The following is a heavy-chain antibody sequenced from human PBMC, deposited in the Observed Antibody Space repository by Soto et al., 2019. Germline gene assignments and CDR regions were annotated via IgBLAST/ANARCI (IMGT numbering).Heavy chain of an antibody. V-gene: IGHV3-64*01. D-gene: IGHD2-21*02. CDR3: ARVRVTGIDYDAFDI. CDR1: GFTFSSYG. Sequence: EVQLVESGGGLVQPGGSLRLSCAASGFTFSSYGMHWVRQAPGKGLEYVSAISSNGVSTYYANSVKGRFTISRDNSNNTLYLRMGSLRAEDMAVYYCARVRVTGIDYDAFDIWGQGTMVTVSS. CDR2: ISSNGVST. J-gene: IGHJ3*02.